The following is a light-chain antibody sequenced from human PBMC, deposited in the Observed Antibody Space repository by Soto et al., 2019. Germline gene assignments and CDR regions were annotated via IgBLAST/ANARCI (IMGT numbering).Light chain of an antibody. J-gene: IGKJ1*01. V-gene: IGKV3-15*01. CDR2: GAS. CDR1: QTINNN. Sequence: VITQAPATLSASHGERATLSCRASQTINNNVAWYQLKDGQVPRLLIYGASTRAADVPARFSGGGSGTEFTLTISSLQSEDFAVYYCQQCSTWPWTFGQGTKVDVK. CDR3: QQCSTWPWT.